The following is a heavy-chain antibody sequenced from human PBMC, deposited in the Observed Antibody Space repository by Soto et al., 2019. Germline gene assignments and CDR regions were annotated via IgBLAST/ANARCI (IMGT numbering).Heavy chain of an antibody. CDR3: AKSEYSSSNGNYYYNGMDV. V-gene: IGHV3-23*01. CDR1: GFTFSSYA. D-gene: IGHD6-6*01. CDR2: ISGSGGST. Sequence: GGSLRLSCAASGFTFSSYAMSWVRQAPGEWLEWVSAISGSGGSTYYADSVKGRFTISRDNSKNTLYLQMNSLRAEDTAVYYCAKSEYSSSNGNYYYNGMDVWGQGTTVTVS. J-gene: IGHJ6*02.